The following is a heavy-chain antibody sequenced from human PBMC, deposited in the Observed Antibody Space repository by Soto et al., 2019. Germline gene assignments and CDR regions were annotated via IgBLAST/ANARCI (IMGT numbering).Heavy chain of an antibody. CDR1: GYTFTSYY. CDR3: ARKYDSSGYSLTTDY. Sequence: ASVKVSCKASGYTFTSYYMHCVRQAPGQGLEWMGIINPSGGSTSYAQKFQGRVTMTRDTSTSTVYMELSSLRSEDTAVYYCARKYDSSGYSLTTDYWGQGTLVTVSS. CDR2: INPSGGST. V-gene: IGHV1-46*01. D-gene: IGHD3-22*01. J-gene: IGHJ4*02.